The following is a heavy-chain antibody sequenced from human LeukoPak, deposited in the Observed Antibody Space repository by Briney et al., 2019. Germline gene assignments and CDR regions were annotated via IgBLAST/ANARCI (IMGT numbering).Heavy chain of an antibody. CDR3: VRVVTARSGWYHFDN. J-gene: IGHJ4*02. CDR1: GFSIADHH. Sequence: GGSLRLSCAGAGFSIADHHMDWVRQAPGTGLEWIGRSATTKPNSCTTQYAASVRGRFTISRDDSQNSLYLHLNSLKTEDTAVYYCVRVVTARSGWYHFDNWGLGTLVSVSS. CDR2: SATTKPNSCTT. D-gene: IGHD6-13*01. V-gene: IGHV3-72*01.